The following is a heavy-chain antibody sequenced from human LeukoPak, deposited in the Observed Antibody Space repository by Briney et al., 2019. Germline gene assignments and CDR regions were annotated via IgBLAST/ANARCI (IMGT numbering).Heavy chain of an antibody. J-gene: IGHJ5*02. CDR1: GYTFTGYY. Sequence: ASVKVSCKASGYTFTGYYMHWVRQAPGQGLEWMGWINPNSGGTNYAQKFQGRVTMTRATSISTAYMELSRLRSDDTAVYYCAREGLLWFGESYNWFDPWGQGTLVTVSS. V-gene: IGHV1-2*02. D-gene: IGHD3-10*01. CDR3: AREGLLWFGESYNWFDP. CDR2: INPNSGGT.